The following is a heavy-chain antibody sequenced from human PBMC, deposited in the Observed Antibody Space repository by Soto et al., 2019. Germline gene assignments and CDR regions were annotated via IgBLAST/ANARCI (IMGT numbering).Heavy chain of an antibody. D-gene: IGHD5-12*01. J-gene: IGHJ4*02. CDR1: GGSISSSSYY. CDR2: IYYSGST. CDR3: ARHRPDIVGGYYFDY. Sequence: QLQLQESGPGLVKPSETLSLTCTVSGGSISSSSYYWGWIRQPPGKGLEWIGSIYYSGSTYYNTSLKSRVTISVDTSKNQFSLKLSSVTAADTAVYYCARHRPDIVGGYYFDYWGQGTLVTISS. V-gene: IGHV4-39*01.